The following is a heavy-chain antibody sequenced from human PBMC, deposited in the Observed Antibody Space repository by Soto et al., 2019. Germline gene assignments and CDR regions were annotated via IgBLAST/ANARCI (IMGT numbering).Heavy chain of an antibody. CDR1: GMTFRLHA. J-gene: IGHJ6*02. CDR2: ISPNGDGT. Sequence: EVQLLESGGRLIQPGGSLRLSCVASGMTFRLHAMNWVRQAPGKGLEWVSGISPNGDGTYYADSVKGRCIISRENSRDTLFLQMNTLRVDDTAVYYCAKGGLTGVDVCGQGTAVTVSS. D-gene: IGHD2-15*01. V-gene: IGHV3-23*01. CDR3: AKGGLTGVDV.